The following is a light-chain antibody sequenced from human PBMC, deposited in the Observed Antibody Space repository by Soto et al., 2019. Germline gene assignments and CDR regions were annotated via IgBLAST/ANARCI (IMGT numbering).Light chain of an antibody. CDR3: QQSYSTLFT. J-gene: IGKJ3*01. V-gene: IGKV1-39*01. CDR1: QTIIRY. CDR2: AAS. Sequence: DIQMTQSPSSLSAFVGDRVTITCRASQTIIRYLNWYQQKPGRAPNLLIYAASSLQSGVPSRFSGSGSGTVFTLTITSLQPEDFATYYCQQSYSTLFTFGPGTKVEIK.